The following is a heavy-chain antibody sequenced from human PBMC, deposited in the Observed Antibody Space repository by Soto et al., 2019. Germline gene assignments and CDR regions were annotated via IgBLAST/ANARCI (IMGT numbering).Heavy chain of an antibody. D-gene: IGHD3-10*01. CDR2: IYYSGST. V-gene: IGHV4-59*01. J-gene: IGHJ4*02. CDR1: GGSISGYY. Sequence: SETLSLTCTVSGGSISGYYWSWIRQPPGKGLEWIGYIYYSGSTNYNPSLKSRVTISVDTSKNQFSLKLSSVTAADTAVYYCATALVRFGELLFDYWGQGTLVTVSS. CDR3: ATALVRFGELLFDY.